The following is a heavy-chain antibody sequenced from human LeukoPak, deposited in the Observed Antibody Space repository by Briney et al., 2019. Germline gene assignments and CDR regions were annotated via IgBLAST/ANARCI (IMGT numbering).Heavy chain of an antibody. CDR3: AKDMGYSSSSTFDY. D-gene: IGHD6-6*01. V-gene: IGHV3-9*03. Sequence: GRSLRLSCVASGFTFDDYAMHWFRQPPGKGLEWVSGISWNSGRMDCADSVKGRFTISRDNAKNALYLQMNSLRTEDMAFYYCAKDMGYSSSSTFDYWGQGTLVTVSS. CDR2: ISWNSGRM. J-gene: IGHJ4*02. CDR1: GFTFDDYA.